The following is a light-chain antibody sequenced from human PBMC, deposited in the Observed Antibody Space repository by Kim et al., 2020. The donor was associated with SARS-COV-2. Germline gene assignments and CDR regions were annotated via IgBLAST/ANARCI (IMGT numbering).Light chain of an antibody. V-gene: IGLV2-14*01. CDR1: SSDVGGYKY. CDR3: SSYPSSSTYVV. Sequence: QSALTQPASVSGSPGQWITISCTATSSDVGGYKYVSWYQQHPGKAPKPMIYDVSKRPSGVSNRFSGSKSGNTASLTISGLQAEDEADYYCSSYPSSSTYVVLGGGAQLTVL. J-gene: IGLJ2*01. CDR2: DVS.